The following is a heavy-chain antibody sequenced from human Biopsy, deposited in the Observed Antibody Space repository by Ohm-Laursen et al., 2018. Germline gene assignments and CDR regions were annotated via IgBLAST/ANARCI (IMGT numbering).Heavy chain of an antibody. CDR2: ISASSSYI. CDR3: ATELLPPGVGGPWLDS. D-gene: IGHD3-10*01. Sequence: GSLRLSCSASGVTLSGYGMNWVRQAPGKGLEWVSSISASSSYIYYADSVKGQFTVSRDNTKNTLYLQMNSLRAADTAIYFCATELLPPGVGGPWLDSWGQGTPVTVSS. CDR1: GVTLSGYG. J-gene: IGHJ5*01. V-gene: IGHV3-21*06.